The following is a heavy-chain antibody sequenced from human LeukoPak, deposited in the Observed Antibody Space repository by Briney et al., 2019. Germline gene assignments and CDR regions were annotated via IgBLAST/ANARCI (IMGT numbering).Heavy chain of an antibody. CDR1: GFAFSSYS. D-gene: IGHD6-6*01. J-gene: IGHJ4*02. Sequence: GGSLRLSCAASGFAFSSYSMNWVRQAPGKGLEWVSSISSSSSYIYYADSVKGRFTISRDNAKNSLYLQMNSLRAEDTAVYYCARLGQLGYCFDYWGQGTLVTVSS. CDR3: ARLGQLGYCFDY. V-gene: IGHV3-21*01. CDR2: ISSSSSYI.